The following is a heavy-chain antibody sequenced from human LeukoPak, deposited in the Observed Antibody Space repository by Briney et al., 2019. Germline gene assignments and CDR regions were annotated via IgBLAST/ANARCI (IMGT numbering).Heavy chain of an antibody. CDR2: ISYDGSNK. CDR3: ARDSGIAAAGWWGPGY. CDR1: GFTFSSYA. V-gene: IGHV3-30-3*01. D-gene: IGHD6-25*01. J-gene: IGHJ4*02. Sequence: GGALRLSCAASGFTFSSYAMHWVRQAPAKGLEWVAVISYDGSNKYYADSVKGRFTISRDNSKNTLYLQMNSLRAEDTAVYYCARDSGIAAAGWWGPGYWGQGTLVTVSS.